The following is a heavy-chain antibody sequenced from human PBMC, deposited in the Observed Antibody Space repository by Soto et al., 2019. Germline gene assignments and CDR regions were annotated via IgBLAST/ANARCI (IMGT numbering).Heavy chain of an antibody. CDR2: VEVEKDDR. CDR1: GITFIDLH. Sequence: EVRLQQSRPEARKPGSVVKMSCEVSGITFIDLHMPWVKQAPGKGRAWVGLVEVEKDDRLYEEKYRGRININTDTSRNTSYKAQNSLTSEDTAVYVWDAARGSRGSFSFDYWGQGTTVTVSA. V-gene: IGHV1-69-2*01. CDR3: DAARGSRGSFSFDY. D-gene: IGHD1-1*01. J-gene: IGHJ4*02.